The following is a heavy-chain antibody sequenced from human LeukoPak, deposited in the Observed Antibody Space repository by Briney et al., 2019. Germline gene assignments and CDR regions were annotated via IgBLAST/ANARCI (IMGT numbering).Heavy chain of an antibody. CDR3: ARDLAMRPTYSIDH. Sequence: GGSLRLSCAASGFIFNSYSMNRVRQAPGKGLEWVSYIKSSGRTIYYADSVKGRFTVSRDNAKNSLYLQMNSLRDEDTAVYYCARDLAMRPTYSIDHWGQGTLVSVSS. CDR1: GFIFNSYS. CDR2: IKSSGRTI. D-gene: IGHD5-12*01. J-gene: IGHJ4*02. V-gene: IGHV3-48*02.